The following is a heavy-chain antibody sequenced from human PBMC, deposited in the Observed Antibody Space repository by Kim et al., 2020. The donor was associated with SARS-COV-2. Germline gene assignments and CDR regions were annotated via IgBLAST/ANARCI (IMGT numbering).Heavy chain of an antibody. J-gene: IGHJ4*02. CDR2: VHYSGST. CDR1: GVSISRYY. V-gene: IGHV4-59*13. Sequence: SETLSLTCTVSGVSISRYYWSWIRQPPGKGLEWIGYVHYSGSTNYNRSLKSRFTLSVDMSKNHFSLSLSAVTSTVTPVFPCPTTIFGVSLQAYFHCWCQG. CDR3: PTTIFGVSLQAYFHC. D-gene: IGHD3-3*01.